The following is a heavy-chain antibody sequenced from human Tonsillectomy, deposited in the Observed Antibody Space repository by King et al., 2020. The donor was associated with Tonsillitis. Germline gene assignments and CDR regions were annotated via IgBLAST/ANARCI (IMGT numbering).Heavy chain of an antibody. Sequence: LQLQESGPGLVKPSETLSLTCTVSGGSISSRSYYWGWIRQPPGKGLEWIGSLYYSGSTNYNPSLKSRTTIFVDTSKNQFSLKLSSVTAADTAVYYCASKVLGRLWFGEFDYWGQGTLVTVSS. D-gene: IGHD3-10*01. CDR1: GGSISSRSYY. CDR3: ASKVLGRLWFGEFDY. J-gene: IGHJ4*02. CDR2: LYYSGST. V-gene: IGHV4-39*01.